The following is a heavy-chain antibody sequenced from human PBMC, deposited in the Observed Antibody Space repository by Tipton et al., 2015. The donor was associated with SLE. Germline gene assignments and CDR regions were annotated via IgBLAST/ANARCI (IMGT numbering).Heavy chain of an antibody. CDR2: ISSRSTYM. V-gene: IGHV3-21*01. CDR3: ARDWAIYDGTGYYRYFDY. J-gene: IGHJ4*02. CDR1: GSTFSTYS. Sequence: LRLSCAASGSTFSTYSMNWVRQAPGKGLEWVSSISSRSTYMYYADSVKGRFTISRDNAKNSLYLQMNSLRAEDTAVYYCARDWAIYDGTGYYRYFDYWGQGSLVTVSS. D-gene: IGHD3-22*01.